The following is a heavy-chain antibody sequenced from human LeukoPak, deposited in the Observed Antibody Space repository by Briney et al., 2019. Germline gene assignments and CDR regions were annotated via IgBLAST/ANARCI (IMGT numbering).Heavy chain of an antibody. CDR2: IYYSGST. J-gene: IGHJ5*02. CDR1: GGSISSSSYY. Sequence: SETLSLTCTVSGGSISSSSYYWGWIRQPPGKGLEWIGSIYYSGSTYYNPSLKSRVTISVDTSKDQISLKLSSVTAADTAVYYCARPSGPITMTTNWFDPWGQGTLVTVSS. CDR3: ARPSGPITMTTNWFDP. D-gene: IGHD3-22*01. V-gene: IGHV4-39*01.